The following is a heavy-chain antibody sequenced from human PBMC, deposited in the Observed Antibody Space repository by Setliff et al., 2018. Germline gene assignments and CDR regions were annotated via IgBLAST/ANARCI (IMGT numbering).Heavy chain of an antibody. CDR3: IVNMVRPVTGLDS. CDR2: INPNDGYT. D-gene: IGHD2-15*01. CDR1: GYTFTNYY. Sequence: VASVKVSCKASGYTFTNYYINWVRQAPGKGLEWMGTINPNDGYTIYAPAFQGRVAMTTDTSTGTAYMELSGLTSADTAIYYCIVNMVRPVTGLDSWGPGTLVTVSS. V-gene: IGHV1-46*01. J-gene: IGHJ4*02.